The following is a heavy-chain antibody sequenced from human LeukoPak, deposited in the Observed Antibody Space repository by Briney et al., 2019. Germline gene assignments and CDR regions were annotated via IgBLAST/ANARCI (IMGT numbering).Heavy chain of an antibody. CDR3: AREVISIPSCFDS. V-gene: IGHV3-33*01. J-gene: IGHJ4*02. CDR1: GFTFSSYG. Sequence: GGSLRLSCAASGFTFSSYGMHWVRQAPGKGLEWVAIIWYDGSHKYYADSVKGRFTVSRDDSKNTLYLQMNSLRAEDTAVYYCAREVISIPSCFDSWGQGTLVTVSS. CDR2: IWYDGSHK. D-gene: IGHD2-21*01.